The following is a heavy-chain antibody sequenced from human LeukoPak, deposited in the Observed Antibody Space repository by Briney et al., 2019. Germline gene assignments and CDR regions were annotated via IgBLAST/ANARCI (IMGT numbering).Heavy chain of an antibody. V-gene: IGHV3-74*01. Sequence: PGGSLRLSCAASGFTFSSYWMHWVRQAPGKGLVWVSHINSDGSSTSYADSVKGRFTISRDNAKNSLYLQMNSLRAEDTALYYCARDGSYGSGSYFVTFWGQGTLVTVSS. D-gene: IGHD3-10*01. CDR3: ARDGSYGSGSYFVTF. CDR1: GFTFSSYW. J-gene: IGHJ4*02. CDR2: INSDGSST.